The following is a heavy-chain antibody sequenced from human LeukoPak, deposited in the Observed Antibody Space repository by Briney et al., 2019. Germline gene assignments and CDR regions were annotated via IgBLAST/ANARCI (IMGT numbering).Heavy chain of an antibody. D-gene: IGHD3-22*01. CDR2: IYYSGST. V-gene: IGHV4-39*01. Sequence: PSETLSLTCTVSGGSISSCSYYWGWIRQPRGKGLEWIGSIYYSGSTYYNPSLKSRVTISVDTSKNQFSLKLSSVTAADTAVYYCASGTYYYDSSGYLRFPFHYWGQGTLVTVSS. CDR3: ASGTYYYDSSGYLRFPFHY. J-gene: IGHJ4*02. CDR1: GGSISSCSYY.